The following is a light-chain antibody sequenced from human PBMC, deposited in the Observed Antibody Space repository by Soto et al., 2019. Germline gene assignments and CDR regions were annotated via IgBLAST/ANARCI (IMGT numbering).Light chain of an antibody. V-gene: IGKV1-5*03. Sequence: DMQMSQSPSTLSASVRDRVSITCRASQSISSWLAWYQQKPGKAPNLLIYRASSLESGVPSRFSGSGSGTDFTLTISSLQPDDFATYCCQQYKPFRTFGQGTKVDTK. CDR3: QQYKPFRT. CDR1: QSISSW. CDR2: RAS. J-gene: IGKJ1*01.